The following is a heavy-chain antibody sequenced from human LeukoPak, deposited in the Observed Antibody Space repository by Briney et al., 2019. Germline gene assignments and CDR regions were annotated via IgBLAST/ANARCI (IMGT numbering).Heavy chain of an antibody. Sequence: ASVTVSCKVSGYTLTELSMHWVRQAPGKGLEWMGGFDPEDGETIYAQKFQGRVTMTEDTSTDTAYMELSSLRSEDTAVYYCATDPSKAGIPWFDPWGQGTLVTVSS. CDR2: FDPEDGET. V-gene: IGHV1-24*01. J-gene: IGHJ5*02. D-gene: IGHD6-19*01. CDR3: ATDPSKAGIPWFDP. CDR1: GYTLTELS.